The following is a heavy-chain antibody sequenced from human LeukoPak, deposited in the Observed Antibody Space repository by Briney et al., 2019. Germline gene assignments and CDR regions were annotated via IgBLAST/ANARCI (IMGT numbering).Heavy chain of an antibody. Sequence: SETLSLTCTVSGGSTSSYYWRWIRQPPGKVLEWIGYIYFIGTTQYNPSLESRVTVSLDTSKNQFSLKLTSVTAADTAVYYCARELGWGSAGSWYFDLWGRGTLVTVSS. CDR1: GGSTSSYY. CDR3: ARELGWGSAGSWYFDL. CDR2: IYFIGTT. J-gene: IGHJ2*01. V-gene: IGHV4-59*12. D-gene: IGHD7-27*01.